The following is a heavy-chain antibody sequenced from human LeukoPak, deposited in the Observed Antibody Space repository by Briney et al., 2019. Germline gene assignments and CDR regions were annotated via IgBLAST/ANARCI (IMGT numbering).Heavy chain of an antibody. Sequence: GGSLRLSCAASGFTFYSYGMNWVRQAPGKGLEWVSGINRSGDSTSYADSVKGRFTISRDNTKNSLYLQMNSLRVEDTAVFYCARDQYDTWSRRGNFDSWGQGTLVIVSS. V-gene: IGHV3-20*04. CDR3: ARDQYDTWSRRGNFDS. J-gene: IGHJ4*02. CDR2: INRSGDST. D-gene: IGHD3-3*01. CDR1: GFTFYSYG.